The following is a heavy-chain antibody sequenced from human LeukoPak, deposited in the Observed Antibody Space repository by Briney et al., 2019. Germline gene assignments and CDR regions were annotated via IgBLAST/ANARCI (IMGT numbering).Heavy chain of an antibody. D-gene: IGHD2-21*02. CDR3: ARDRSGGDYNFDY. Sequence: GGSLRLSCAASGFTFSSYAMHWVRQAPGKGLEWVAVISYDGSNKYYADSVKGRFTISRDNSKNTLYLRMNSLRAEDTAVYYCARDRSGGDYNFDYWGQGTLVTVSS. V-gene: IGHV3-30-3*01. CDR1: GFTFSSYA. J-gene: IGHJ4*02. CDR2: ISYDGSNK.